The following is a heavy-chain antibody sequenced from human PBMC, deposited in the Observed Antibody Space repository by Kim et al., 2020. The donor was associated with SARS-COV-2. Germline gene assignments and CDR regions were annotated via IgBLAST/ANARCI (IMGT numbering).Heavy chain of an antibody. V-gene: IGHV3-9*01. Sequence: KGRFTISRDKAKNSLYLQMNSLRAEDTALYYCAKAPAGLLQWGLLGYFDYWGQGTLVTVSS. CDR3: AKAPAGLLQWGLLGYFDY. D-gene: IGHD1-26*01. J-gene: IGHJ4*02.